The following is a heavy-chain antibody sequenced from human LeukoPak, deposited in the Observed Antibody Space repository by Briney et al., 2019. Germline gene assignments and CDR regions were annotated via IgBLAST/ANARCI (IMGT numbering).Heavy chain of an antibody. V-gene: IGHV1-8*03. CDR2: RNPNSGNT. CDR1: GYTFTSYD. Sequence: ASVNVSCKASGYTFTSYDSSWVRQAPGQGLEWMGWRNPNSGNTGYAQKFQGRVTITRNTSISTAYMELSSLRSEDTAVYYCARRGRSTSWERIWTYYYYMDVWGKGTTVTVSS. J-gene: IGHJ6*03. CDR3: ARRGRSTSWERIWTYYYYMDV. D-gene: IGHD2-2*01.